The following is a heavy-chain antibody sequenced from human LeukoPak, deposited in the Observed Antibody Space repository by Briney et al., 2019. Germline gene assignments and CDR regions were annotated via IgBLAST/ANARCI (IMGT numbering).Heavy chain of an antibody. CDR2: KSYDSHVT. Sequence: GGSLRLSCAASGFTFSSYGVHWVRQAPGKGLEWVALKSYDSHVTYYADSVKGRFTISRDNSKNTLYLELSSLRPEDTATYFCARGEGYYFDIDGYLPLDKWGQGTLVTVSS. D-gene: IGHD3-22*01. V-gene: IGHV3-30*03. J-gene: IGHJ4*02. CDR3: ARGEGYYFDIDGYLPLDK. CDR1: GFTFSSYG.